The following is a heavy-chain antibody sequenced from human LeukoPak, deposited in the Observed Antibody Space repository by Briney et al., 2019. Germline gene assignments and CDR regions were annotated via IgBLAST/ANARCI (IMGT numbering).Heavy chain of an antibody. CDR1: GFTFSSYA. V-gene: IGHV3-30*04. CDR2: ISSDGSIK. CDR3: ANLRLGVTKGERVDY. D-gene: IGHD4-17*01. Sequence: PGRSLRLSCAASGFTFSSYAIHWVRQAPGKGLEWVAVISSDGSIKYYADSVKGRFTISRDNSKNTLYLQMNSLRVEDTAVYFCANLRLGVTKGERVDYWGQGTLVTVSS. J-gene: IGHJ4*02.